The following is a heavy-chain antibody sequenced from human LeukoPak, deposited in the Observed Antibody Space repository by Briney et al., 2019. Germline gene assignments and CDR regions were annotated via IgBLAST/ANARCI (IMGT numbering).Heavy chain of an antibody. CDR2: ISDGGTT. CDR3: ARQTGSGLFILP. Sequence: PSETLSLTCTVSGGSINTYYWSWIRQPPGKGLEWIGYISDGGTTNYNPSLKSRLTISIDTSKNQFSLKLTSVTAADTAVYYCARQTGSGLFILPGGQGTLVTVSS. J-gene: IGHJ4*02. V-gene: IGHV4-59*08. CDR1: GGSINTYY. D-gene: IGHD3/OR15-3a*01.